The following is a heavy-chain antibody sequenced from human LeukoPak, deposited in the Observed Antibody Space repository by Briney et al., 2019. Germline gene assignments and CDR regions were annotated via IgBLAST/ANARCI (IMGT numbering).Heavy chain of an antibody. CDR2: INPGGSST. CDR1: GFTFSNYW. Sequence: GGSLRLSCAASGFTFSNYWLHWVRQVPGKGLVWVSGINPGGSSTTYADSVKGRFTISRDNAKNTLYLQMNSLRAEDTAVYYCARSNQAVDYWGQGTLVTVSS. CDR3: ARSNQAVDY. D-gene: IGHD4-11*01. J-gene: IGHJ4*02. V-gene: IGHV3-74*01.